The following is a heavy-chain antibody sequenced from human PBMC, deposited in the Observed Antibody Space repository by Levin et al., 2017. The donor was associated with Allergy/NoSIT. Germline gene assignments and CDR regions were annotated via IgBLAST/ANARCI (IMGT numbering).Heavy chain of an antibody. CDR1: GFTFNSFW. CDR3: ARQSNSSGGYGKDV. CDR2: IKGDGSEK. V-gene: IGHV3-7*01. Sequence: SCAASGFTFNSFWMTWVRQAPGKGLEWVANIKGDGSEKYYVDSVKGRFTISRDNAKNSLYLQMNSLRAEDTAVYYCARQSNSSGGYGKDVWGQGTTVTVSS. D-gene: IGHD6-6*01. J-gene: IGHJ6*02.